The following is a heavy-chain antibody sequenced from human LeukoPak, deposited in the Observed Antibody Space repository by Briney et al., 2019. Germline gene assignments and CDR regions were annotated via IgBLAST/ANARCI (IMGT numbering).Heavy chain of an antibody. V-gene: IGHV1-69*06. Sequence: SVKVSCKASGGTFSNYAISWVRQAPGQGLEWMGGIIPIFGTANYAQKFRGRVTITADKSTRTAYMELSSLRSEDTAVYYCARSGSYYPNDAFDIWGQGTMVTVSS. CDR2: IIPIFGTA. D-gene: IGHD1-26*01. CDR3: ARSGSYYPNDAFDI. J-gene: IGHJ3*02. CDR1: GGTFSNYA.